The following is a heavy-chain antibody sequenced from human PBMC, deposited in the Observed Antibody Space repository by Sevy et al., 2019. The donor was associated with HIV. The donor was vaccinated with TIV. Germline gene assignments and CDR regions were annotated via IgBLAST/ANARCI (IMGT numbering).Heavy chain of an antibody. CDR2: ISYDGSNK. Sequence: GGSLRLSCAASGFTFSSYAMHWVRQAPGKGLEWVAVISYDGSNKYYADSVKGRFTISRDNSKNTLYLQMDGLRAEDTALYYCARDDEPDHFYFDMDVRGQGTTVTVSS. J-gene: IGHJ6*02. CDR3: ARDDEPDHFYFDMDV. CDR1: GFTFSSYA. V-gene: IGHV3-30-3*01.